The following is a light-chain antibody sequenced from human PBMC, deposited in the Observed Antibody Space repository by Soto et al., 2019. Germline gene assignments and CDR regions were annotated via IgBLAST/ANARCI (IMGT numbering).Light chain of an antibody. CDR2: AAS. J-gene: IGKJ1*01. CDR1: QGIGND. CDR3: LQHNTYPRA. V-gene: IGKV1-17*01. Sequence: DIQMTQSPSSLSASVGDRVTITCRASQGIGNDLGWYQQKPGKAPKRLIFAASILQSGVPSRFSGSGSGTEFTLTISSLQPEDFATYYCLQHNTYPRAFGQGTKVEI.